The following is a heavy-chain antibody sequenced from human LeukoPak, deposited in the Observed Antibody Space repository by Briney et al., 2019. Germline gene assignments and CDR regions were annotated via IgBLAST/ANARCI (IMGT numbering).Heavy chain of an antibody. Sequence: ASVKVSCKASGYTFTSYGISWVRQAPGQGLEWMGWISANNGDTNYVQKFRGRVTMTTDTSTSTAYMELRSLISDDTAVYYCARDVPGTTPFDFWGQGTLVTVSS. J-gene: IGHJ4*02. V-gene: IGHV1-18*01. CDR2: ISANNGDT. D-gene: IGHD1-7*01. CDR3: ARDVPGTTPFDF. CDR1: GYTFTSYG.